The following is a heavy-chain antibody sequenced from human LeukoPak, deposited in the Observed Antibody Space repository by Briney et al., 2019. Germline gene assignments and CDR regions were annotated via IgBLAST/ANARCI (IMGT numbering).Heavy chain of an antibody. V-gene: IGHV1-8*03. D-gene: IGHD3-10*01. CDR2: MNPNSGNT. CDR1: GYTFTSYD. CDR3: ARAVRGMVRGVETYYFDY. J-gene: IGHJ4*02. Sequence: ASVKVSCKASGYTFTSYDINWARQATGQGLEWMGWMNPNSGNTGYAQKFQGRVTITRNTSISTAYMELSSLRSEDTAVYYCARAVRGMVRGVETYYFDYWGQGTLVTVSS.